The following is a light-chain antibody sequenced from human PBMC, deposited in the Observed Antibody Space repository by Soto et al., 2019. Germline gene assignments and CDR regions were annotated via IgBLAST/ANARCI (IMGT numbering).Light chain of an antibody. J-gene: IGLJ2*01. Sequence: QAVVTQEPSLTVSPGGRVTLTCGSSDGPVTSNHYPYWYQQRPGQVPRTLIYDTTNRQSWAPARFSGSLVGVKAALTLSGAQPEDEADYYCLLAYSGGRVFGGGTKVTVL. CDR2: DTT. CDR3: LLAYSGGRV. V-gene: IGLV7-46*01. CDR1: DGPVTSNHY.